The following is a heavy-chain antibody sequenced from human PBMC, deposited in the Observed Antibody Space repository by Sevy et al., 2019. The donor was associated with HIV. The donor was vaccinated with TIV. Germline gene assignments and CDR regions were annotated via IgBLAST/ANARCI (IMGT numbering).Heavy chain of an antibody. CDR2: ISGRGGST. V-gene: IGHV3-23*01. D-gene: IGHD2-15*01. J-gene: IGHJ6*01. CDR1: GFTFSSYA. CDR3: AKAHPGHCSSSSCPRAYYYYGMDV. Sequence: GGSLRLSCAASGFTFSSYAMNWVRQAPGKGLEWVSAISGRGGSTYYADSVEGRFTMSRDISKNTLYLQMNSLRAEDTRVYYCAKAHPGHCSSSSCPRAYYYYGMDVWGQGNTVTVSS.